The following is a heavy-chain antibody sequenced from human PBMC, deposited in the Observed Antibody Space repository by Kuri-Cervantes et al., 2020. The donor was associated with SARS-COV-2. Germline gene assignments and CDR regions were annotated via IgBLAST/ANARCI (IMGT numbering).Heavy chain of an antibody. Sequence: GGSLRLSCAASGFTVSSNYMSWVRQAPGKGLEWVSIIYGGGSTYYADSVKGRFIISRDNAKNSLYMQMNSLRAEDTAVYYCARDLDGYYYARSGYYFGRAPPKHWHFDLWGRGTPVTVSS. D-gene: IGHD3-22*01. J-gene: IGHJ2*01. CDR3: ARDLDGYYYARSGYYFGRAPPKHWHFDL. CDR2: IYGGGST. CDR1: GFTVSSNY. V-gene: IGHV3-53*01.